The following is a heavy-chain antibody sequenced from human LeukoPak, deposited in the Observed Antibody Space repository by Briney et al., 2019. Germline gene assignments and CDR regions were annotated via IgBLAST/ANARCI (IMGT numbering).Heavy chain of an antibody. J-gene: IGHJ4*02. CDR1: GFSFSDAW. Sequence: GGSLRLSCAASGFSFSDAWMRWVRQIPGKGLEWVGRIESKTDGGTTDYAAPVKGKFTISRDDSTNTLYLQMNSLKSEDTAVYYCTTYGSGRKFDYWGQGILVTVSS. D-gene: IGHD3-10*01. V-gene: IGHV3-15*04. CDR3: TTYGSGRKFDY. CDR2: IESKTDGGTT.